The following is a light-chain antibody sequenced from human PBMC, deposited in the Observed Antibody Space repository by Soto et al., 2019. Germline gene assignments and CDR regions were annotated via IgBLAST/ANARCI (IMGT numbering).Light chain of an antibody. CDR1: SSNIGSNT. CDR3: AAWDDSLNGRV. V-gene: IGLV1-44*01. J-gene: IGLJ1*01. Sequence: SVLTQPPSASVTPGQRVTISCSGSSSNIGSNTVNWYQQLPGTAPNLLIFTNNQRPSGVPDRFSGSKSGTSASLAISGLQSEDEADYYCAAWDDSLNGRVFGTGTKVTVL. CDR2: TNN.